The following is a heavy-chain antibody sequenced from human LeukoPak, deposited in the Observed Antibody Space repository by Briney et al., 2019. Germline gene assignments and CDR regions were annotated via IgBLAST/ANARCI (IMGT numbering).Heavy chain of an antibody. CDR2: ISSSSSYT. CDR3: AREDYYDSFDI. Sequence: GGSLRLSCAASGFTFSDYYMSWIRQAPGKGLEWVSYISSSSSYTNYADSVKGRFTISRDNAKNSLYLQMNSLRAEDTALYYCAREDYYDSFDIWGQGTMVTVSS. CDR1: GFTFSDYY. V-gene: IGHV3-11*06. D-gene: IGHD3-22*01. J-gene: IGHJ3*02.